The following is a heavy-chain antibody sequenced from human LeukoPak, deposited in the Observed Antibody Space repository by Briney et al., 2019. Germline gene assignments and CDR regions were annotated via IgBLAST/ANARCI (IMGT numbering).Heavy chain of an antibody. J-gene: IGHJ4*02. D-gene: IGHD1-1*01. Sequence: SGTLSLTYVVSGGSISSSYWWSWVRQPPGKGLEWIGEIYHSGSTHYNPSLKSRVTISMDKSKNQFSLNLSSVTAADTAVYYCAVTSRAWVPVDSWGQGTLVTVSS. V-gene: IGHV4-4*02. CDR3: AVTSRAWVPVDS. CDR1: GGSISSSYW. CDR2: IYHSGST.